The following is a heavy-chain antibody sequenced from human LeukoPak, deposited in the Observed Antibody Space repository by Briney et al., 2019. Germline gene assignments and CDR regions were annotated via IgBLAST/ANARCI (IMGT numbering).Heavy chain of an antibody. J-gene: IGHJ6*02. D-gene: IGHD3-3*01. CDR3: ARDLYHDFWSGGI. V-gene: IGHV1-3*01. Sequence: ALVKVSCKASGYTFTSYAFHWVRQAPGQRLDWLGWIHAGNGDTKHSQKFQDRLTITRDTSASTAYMELSSLRSEDTAVYYCARDLYHDFWSGGIWGQGTTVTVSS. CDR2: IHAGNGDT. CDR1: GYTFTSYA.